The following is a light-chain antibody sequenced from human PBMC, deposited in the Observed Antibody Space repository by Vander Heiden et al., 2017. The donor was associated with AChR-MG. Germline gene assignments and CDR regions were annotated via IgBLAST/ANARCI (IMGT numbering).Light chain of an antibody. CDR2: GAS. CDR3: QQYNNWPQEST. Sequence: EIVMTQSPATLSVSPGERATLSCRASQSVSSNLAWYQQKPGQAPRLLIYGASTRATGIPARFSGSGSGTEFTLTISSLQSEDFAVYYCQQYNNWPQESTFGGGTKVEIK. CDR1: QSVSSN. J-gene: IGKJ4*01. V-gene: IGKV3-15*01.